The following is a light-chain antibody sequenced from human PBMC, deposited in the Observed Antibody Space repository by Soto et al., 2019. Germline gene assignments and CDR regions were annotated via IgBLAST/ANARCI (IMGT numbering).Light chain of an antibody. Sequence: EIVLTQSPGTLSLSPGERATLSCRASQRVSSSYLAWYQQKPGQAPRLLIYGASSRATGIPDRFSGSGSGTDFTLIISRLEPEDFAVYYCQQYGSSFTFGPGTKVDMK. CDR3: QQYGSSFT. CDR1: QRVSSSY. CDR2: GAS. V-gene: IGKV3-20*01. J-gene: IGKJ3*01.